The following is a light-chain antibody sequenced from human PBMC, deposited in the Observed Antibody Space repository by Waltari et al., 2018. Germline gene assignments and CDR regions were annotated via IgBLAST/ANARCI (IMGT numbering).Light chain of an antibody. CDR2: DTS. Sequence: EIVLTQSPGTLSLSPGERATLPCRASQRVGRSLAWYQQKPGQAPRLLMYDTSSRATGIPDRFSGSGSGTDFSLTISRLEPEDFAVYYCQHYVSLPATFGQGTKVEIK. CDR3: QHYVSLPAT. J-gene: IGKJ1*01. V-gene: IGKV3-20*01. CDR1: QRVGRS.